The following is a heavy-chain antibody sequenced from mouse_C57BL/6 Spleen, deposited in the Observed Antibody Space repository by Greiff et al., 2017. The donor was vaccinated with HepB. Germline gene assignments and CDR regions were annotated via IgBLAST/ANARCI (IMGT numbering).Heavy chain of an antibody. CDR2: ISSGSSTI. D-gene: IGHD1-1*02. CDR3: ARAYYEDYAMDY. Sequence: EVKVVESGGGLVKPGGSLELSCAASGFTFSDYGMHWVRQAPEKGLEWVAYISSGSSTIYYADTVKGRFTISRDNAKNTLFLQMTSLRSEDTAMYYCARAYYEDYAMDYWGQGTSVTVSS. CDR1: GFTFSDYG. V-gene: IGHV5-17*01. J-gene: IGHJ4*01.